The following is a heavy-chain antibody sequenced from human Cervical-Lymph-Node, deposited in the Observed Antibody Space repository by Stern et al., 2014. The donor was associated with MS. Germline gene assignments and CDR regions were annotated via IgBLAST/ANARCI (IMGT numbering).Heavy chain of an antibody. CDR2: ISVYNGNI. D-gene: IGHD1-26*01. CDR1: GFTFSNYG. Sequence: VHLVESGAEVKKPWASVKVSCKASGFTFSNYGLSWVRQAPGQGLEWMGWISVYNGNIDFAQKFQGRLTMTTDTSTSTVYMELRSLRSDDTAVYYCTRDRGIMGTTTGDYWGQGTLVSVSS. V-gene: IGHV1-18*01. CDR3: TRDRGIMGTTTGDY. J-gene: IGHJ4*02.